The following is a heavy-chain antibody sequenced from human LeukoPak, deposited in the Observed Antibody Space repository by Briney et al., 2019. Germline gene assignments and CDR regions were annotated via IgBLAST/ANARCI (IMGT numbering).Heavy chain of an antibody. J-gene: IGHJ4*02. CDR1: GYSISSGYY. D-gene: IGHD2-2*01. CDR3: ARRDQLQYFDY. CDR2: IYHSGST. Sequence: PSETLSLTCAVSGYSISSGYYWGWIRQPPGKGLEWIGSIYHSGSTYYNPSLKSRVTISVDTSKNQFSLKLSSVTAADTAVYYCARRDQLQYFDYWGQGTLVTVSS. V-gene: IGHV4-38-2*01.